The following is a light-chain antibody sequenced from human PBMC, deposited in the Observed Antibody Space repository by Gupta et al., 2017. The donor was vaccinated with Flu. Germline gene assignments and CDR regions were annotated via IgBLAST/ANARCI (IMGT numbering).Light chain of an antibody. Sequence: SFVLTQPPSVSVAPGQTARISCGGSDIGRKSVHWYLRRPGQAPRLVVHDDDDRPAGIPGRFSGSKSGNTATLTLSRVEAGDEADYYCQVWDGNSGLVFGGGTKLTVL. CDR1: DIGRKS. J-gene: IGLJ3*02. V-gene: IGLV3-21*02. CDR3: QVWDGNSGLV. CDR2: DDD.